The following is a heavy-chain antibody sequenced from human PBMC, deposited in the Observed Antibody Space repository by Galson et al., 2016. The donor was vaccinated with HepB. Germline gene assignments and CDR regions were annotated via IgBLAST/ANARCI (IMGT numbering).Heavy chain of an antibody. CDR3: ARLARGGFDDRYVAAAGSFNGMDV. J-gene: IGHJ6*02. CDR2: IYPGDSDT. CDR1: GYSFTIYW. Sequence: QSGAEVKKPGESLKISCKGSGYSFTIYWIGWVRQMPGKGLEWMGIIYPGDSDTRYSPSFQGQVTISTDKSISTAYLQWSSLKASDTAMYYCARLARGGFDDRYVAAAGSFNGMDVWGQGTTVTVSS. V-gene: IGHV5-51*01. D-gene: IGHD6-13*01.